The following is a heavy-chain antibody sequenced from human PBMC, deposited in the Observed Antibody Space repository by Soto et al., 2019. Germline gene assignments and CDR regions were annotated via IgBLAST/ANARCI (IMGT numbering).Heavy chain of an antibody. CDR3: SLGYYQYFNS. Sequence: EVQLVESGGGLVKPGGSLRLSCAVSGVTLSNVWMNWVRQAPGKGPEWVARMKSKTDGGTADYAAPVKGRFTISRDDSENTLYLQMNSLKTEDTAVYYCSLGYYQYFNSWGQGTLVTVSS. D-gene: IGHD3-22*01. J-gene: IGHJ4*02. V-gene: IGHV3-15*07. CDR1: GVTLSNVW. CDR2: MKSKTDGGTA.